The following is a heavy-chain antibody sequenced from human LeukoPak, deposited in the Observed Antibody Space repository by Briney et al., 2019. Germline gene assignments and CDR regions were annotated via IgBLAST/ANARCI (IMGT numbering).Heavy chain of an antibody. D-gene: IGHD3-22*01. V-gene: IGHV4-38-2*02. CDR1: GYSISSGYY. CDR2: IYHSGST. Sequence: SETLSLTCTVSGYSISSGYYWGWIRQPPGKGLEWIGSIYHSGSTYYNPSLKSRVTISVDPSKNQFPLKLSSVTAAATAVYYCARLADYDSSGFPLRYYYYYMDVWGKGTTVTVSS. J-gene: IGHJ6*03. CDR3: ARLADYDSSGFPLRYYYYYMDV.